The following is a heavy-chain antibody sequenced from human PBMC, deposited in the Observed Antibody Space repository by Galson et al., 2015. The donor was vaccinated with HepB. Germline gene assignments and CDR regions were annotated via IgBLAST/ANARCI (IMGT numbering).Heavy chain of an antibody. CDR3: ARDKGVVDYYFDY. CDR2: IDAGNGNT. Sequence: SVKVSCKASGYTFTSYAMHWVRQAPGQRLEWMGWIDAGNGNTKYSQKFQGRVTITRDTSASTAYMELSSLRSEDTAVYYCARDKGVVDYYFDYWGQGTLVTVSS. CDR1: GYTFTSYA. J-gene: IGHJ4*02. V-gene: IGHV1-3*01. D-gene: IGHD3-22*01.